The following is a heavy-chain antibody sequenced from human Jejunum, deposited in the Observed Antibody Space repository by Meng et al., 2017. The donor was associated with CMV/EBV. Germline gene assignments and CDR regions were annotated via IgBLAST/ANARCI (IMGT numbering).Heavy chain of an antibody. CDR2: INSDGSDT. CDR1: GFTFSSNW. D-gene: IGHD1/OR15-1a*01. V-gene: IGHV3-74*01. J-gene: IGHJ4*02. Sequence: VRLGEAGGGLVQPGGSLRLSCAASGFTFSSNWMHWVRQAPGKGLVWVSHINSDGSDTNYADSVKGRFTISRDNAKNTLYLQMNSLRDEDTAVYYCARVEQEMCWGQGTLVTVSS. CDR3: ARVEQEMC.